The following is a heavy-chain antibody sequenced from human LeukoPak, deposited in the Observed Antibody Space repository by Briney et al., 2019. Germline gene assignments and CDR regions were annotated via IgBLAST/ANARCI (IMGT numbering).Heavy chain of an antibody. Sequence: GGSLRLSCAASGFTVDDYAMRWVRQAPGKGLEWVSGISWNSGSIGYADSVKGRFTISRDNAKNSLYLQMNSLRAEDTALYYCAKDITEGSVVVPGIDYWGQGTLVTVSS. CDR1: GFTVDDYA. D-gene: IGHD2-2*01. CDR2: ISWNSGSI. CDR3: AKDITEGSVVVPGIDY. J-gene: IGHJ4*02. V-gene: IGHV3-9*01.